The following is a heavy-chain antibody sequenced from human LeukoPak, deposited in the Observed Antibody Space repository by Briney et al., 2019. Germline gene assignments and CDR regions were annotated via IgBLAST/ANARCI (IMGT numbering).Heavy chain of an antibody. V-gene: IGHV3-53*01. CDR2: IYSGGNT. CDR1: GFTFSSYA. CDR3: ARGDGEEDAFDI. J-gene: IGHJ3*02. Sequence: PGGSLRLSCAASGFTFSSYAMSWVRQAPGKGLEWVSVIYSGGNTYYADSVKGRFTISRDNSKNTLYLQMNNLRAEDTAVYYCARGDGEEDAFDIWGQGTMVTVSS. D-gene: IGHD4-17*01.